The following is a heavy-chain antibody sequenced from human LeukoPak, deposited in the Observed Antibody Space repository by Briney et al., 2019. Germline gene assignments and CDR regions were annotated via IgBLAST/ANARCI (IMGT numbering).Heavy chain of an antibody. Sequence: GGSLRLSCAASGFTFSEYWMAWVRQAPGRGLEWVAHIKRDGSDKNYVDPVKGRFTISRDNAKNSVYLQMNSLRAGDTATYYCARDGYLDYWGQGTLVTVSS. V-gene: IGHV3-7*05. CDR2: IKRDGSDK. J-gene: IGHJ4*02. D-gene: IGHD5-18*01. CDR1: GFTFSEYW. CDR3: ARDGYLDY.